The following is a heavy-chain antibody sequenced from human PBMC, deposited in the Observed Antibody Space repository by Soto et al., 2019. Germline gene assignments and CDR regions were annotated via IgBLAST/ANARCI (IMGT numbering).Heavy chain of an antibody. CDR2: ISPTGDRT. Sequence: GGSLRLSCAASGLTLRIYAMAWVRQAPGKGLEWVSSISPTGDRTYYADSVKGRFAVSRDNSKNMLFLQMNSLRAEDSVLYYCAKDPGRQAPNHYFDYWGQGTLVTVSS. CDR1: GLTLRIYA. CDR3: AKDPGRQAPNHYFDY. V-gene: IGHV3-23*01. J-gene: IGHJ4*02.